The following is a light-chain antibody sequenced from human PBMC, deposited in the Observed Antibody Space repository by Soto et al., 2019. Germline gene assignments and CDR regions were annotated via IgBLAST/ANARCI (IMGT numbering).Light chain of an antibody. Sequence: QSVLTQPASVSASPGQSITISCTGTSSDVGGYDYVSWYQHHPGKAPKVMIYEVTNRPSGVSNRFSGSKSGNTASLTISGLLAEDEADYYCSSYTSSSTYVFGTGTKLTVL. J-gene: IGLJ1*01. CDR1: SSDVGGYDY. CDR3: SSYTSSSTYV. CDR2: EVT. V-gene: IGLV2-14*01.